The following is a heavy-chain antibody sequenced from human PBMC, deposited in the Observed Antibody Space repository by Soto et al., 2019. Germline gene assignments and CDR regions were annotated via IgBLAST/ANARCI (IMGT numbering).Heavy chain of an antibody. J-gene: IGHJ4*02. V-gene: IGHV1-46*01. CDR2: INPSGGST. Sequence: ASVKVSCKASGCTFTSYYMHWVRQAPGQGLEWMGIINPSGGSTSYAQKFQGRVTMTRDTSTSTVYMELSSLRSEDTAVYYCARDQGRDDSSGYGAPYWGQGTLVTVSS. D-gene: IGHD3-22*01. CDR1: GCTFTSYY. CDR3: ARDQGRDDSSGYGAPY.